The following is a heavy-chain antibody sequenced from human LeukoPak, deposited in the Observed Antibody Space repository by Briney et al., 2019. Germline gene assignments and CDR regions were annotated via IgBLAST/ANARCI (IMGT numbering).Heavy chain of an antibody. V-gene: IGHV5-51*01. CDR3: ARGGIAVANSNWFDP. Sequence: GGSLRLSCKGSGYSFTSYWIGWVRQMPGKGLEWMGIIYPGDSDTRYSPSFQGQVTTSADKSISTAYLQWSSLKASDTAMYYCARGGIAVANSNWFDPWGQGTLVTVSS. J-gene: IGHJ5*02. CDR1: GYSFTSYW. CDR2: IYPGDSDT. D-gene: IGHD6-19*01.